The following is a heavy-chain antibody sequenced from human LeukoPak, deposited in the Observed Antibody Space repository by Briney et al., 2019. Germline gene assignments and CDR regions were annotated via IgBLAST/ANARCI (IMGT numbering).Heavy chain of an antibody. J-gene: IGHJ4*02. CDR2: IHTSGST. CDR1: GGSTSNYF. Sequence: SETLSLTCTVSGGSTSNYFCTWLGQPAGKGLEWIGRIHTSGSTNYNPSLKSRVSMSVDTSKNQFSLKLSSVTAADTAVYYCARDPEGHGYYFDYWGQGALVTVSS. D-gene: IGHD3-3*01. V-gene: IGHV4-4*07. CDR3: ARDPEGHGYYFDY.